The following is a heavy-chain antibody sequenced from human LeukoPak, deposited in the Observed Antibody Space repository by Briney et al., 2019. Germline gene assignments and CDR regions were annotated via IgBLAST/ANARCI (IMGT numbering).Heavy chain of an antibody. V-gene: IGHV4-39*02. CDR1: GGSVSSDYY. J-gene: IGHJ4*02. CDR2: ICSGGNT. CDR3: ARDGPWKSDC. Sequence: SETLSLTCTVSGGSVSSDYYWGWIRQPPGKRLEWIGSICSGGNTCYNPSLKSRVTISVDSSRNHFFLQLTSATAADTAVYFCARDGPWKSDCWGQGTLVTVSS. D-gene: IGHD1-1*01.